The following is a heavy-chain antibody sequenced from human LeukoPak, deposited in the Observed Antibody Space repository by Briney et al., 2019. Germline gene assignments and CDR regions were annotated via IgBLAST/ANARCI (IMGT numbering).Heavy chain of an antibody. CDR1: GFTLSSYS. CDR2: ISSSSSDI. V-gene: IGHV3-21*01. Sequence: GGSLSLSCAVSGFTLSSYSMNWVRQAPGTGLGWVSSISSSSSDIYYADSVKGRFTISRDNAKNSLYLQMNSLRAEDTAVYYCAREESSSWYGGDWFDPWGQGTLVTVSS. CDR3: AREESSSWYGGDWFDP. D-gene: IGHD6-13*01. J-gene: IGHJ5*02.